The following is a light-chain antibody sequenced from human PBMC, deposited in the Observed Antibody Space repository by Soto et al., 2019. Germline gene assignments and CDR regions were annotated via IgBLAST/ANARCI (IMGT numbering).Light chain of an antibody. V-gene: IGLV1-44*01. CDR2: SNN. CDR3: AAWDDSLNGRV. Sequence: QSLLTQPPSASGTPGQRVTIPCSGSSSNIGSNTVNWYQQLPGTAPKLLIYSNNQRPSGVPDRFSGSKSGTSASLAISGLQSEDEADYYCAAWDDSLNGRVFGTGTKVT. CDR1: SSNIGSNT. J-gene: IGLJ1*01.